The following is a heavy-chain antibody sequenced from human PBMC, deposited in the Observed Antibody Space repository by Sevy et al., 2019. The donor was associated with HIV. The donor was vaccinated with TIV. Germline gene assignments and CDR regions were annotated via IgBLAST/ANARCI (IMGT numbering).Heavy chain of an antibody. J-gene: IGHJ4*02. CDR2: ISYDESDK. V-gene: IGHV3-30-3*01. CDR1: GFTFSRYA. Sequence: GSLRLSCAASGFTFSRYALHWVRQAPGKGLEWVAVISYDESDKYYADSVKGRFTISRDNSKNTLYLQMNSLRTEDTAVYYCARGVAVHLDYWGQGTLVTVSS. CDR3: ARGVAVHLDY. D-gene: IGHD6-19*01.